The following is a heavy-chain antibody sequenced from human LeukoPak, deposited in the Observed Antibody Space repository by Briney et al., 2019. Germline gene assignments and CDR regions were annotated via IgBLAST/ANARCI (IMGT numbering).Heavy chain of an antibody. CDR1: GITFSNYY. Sequence: GGSLRLSCAASGITFSNYYMTWIRQAPGKGLEWISYISSSGRTIYYADSVKGRFTISRDNAKNSLSLHMNSLRAEDTAVYFCARDLWGSSSLYLDVWGQGTTVTVSS. J-gene: IGHJ6*02. CDR3: ARDLWGSSSLYLDV. D-gene: IGHD6-6*01. V-gene: IGHV3-11*01. CDR2: ISSSGRTI.